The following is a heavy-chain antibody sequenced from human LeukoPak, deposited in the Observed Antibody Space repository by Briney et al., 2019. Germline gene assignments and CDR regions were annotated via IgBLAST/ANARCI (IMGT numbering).Heavy chain of an antibody. V-gene: IGHV4-34*01. CDR1: GGSFSGYY. D-gene: IGHD3/OR15-3a*01. Sequence: SETLSLTCAVYGGSFSGYYWSWIRQPPGKGLEWIGEINHSGSTNYNPSLKSRVTISIDTSKNQFSLKLSSVTAADTAIYYCACTGEYKYDVWNYYFDFWGQGTLVTVSS. CDR2: INHSGST. J-gene: IGHJ4*02. CDR3: ACTGEYKYDVWNYYFDF.